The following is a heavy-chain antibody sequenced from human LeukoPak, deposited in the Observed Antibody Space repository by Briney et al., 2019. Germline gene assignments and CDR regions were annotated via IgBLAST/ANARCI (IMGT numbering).Heavy chain of an antibody. V-gene: IGHV4-38-2*01. D-gene: IGHD6-6*01. Sequence: GSLRLSCAASGFTFSNAWMSWVRQAPGKGLEWIASVYSGNAQYNPSLMSRAFISVDSSKNQVSLRLDSVTAADSAVYHCARGLIAARRNYFDYWGQGTLVTVSS. CDR2: VYSGNA. J-gene: IGHJ4*02. CDR3: ARGLIAARRNYFDY. CDR1: GFTFSNAW.